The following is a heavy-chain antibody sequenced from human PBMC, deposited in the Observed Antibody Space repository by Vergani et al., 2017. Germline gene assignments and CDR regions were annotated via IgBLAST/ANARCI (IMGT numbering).Heavy chain of an antibody. J-gene: IGHJ5*02. Sequence: VQLLESGGGSAQPGASVKVSCKASGYTFTSYDINWVRQATGQGLEWMGWMNPNSGNTGYAQKFQGRVTITRNTSISTAYMELSSLRSEDTAVYYCARGRYYYDSSGYRGWFDPWGQGTLVTVSS. V-gene: IGHV1-8*03. D-gene: IGHD3-22*01. CDR3: ARGRYYYDSSGYRGWFDP. CDR1: GYTFTSYD. CDR2: MNPNSGNT.